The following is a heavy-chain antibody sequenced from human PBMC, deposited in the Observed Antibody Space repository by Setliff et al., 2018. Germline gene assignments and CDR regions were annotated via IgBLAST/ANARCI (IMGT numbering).Heavy chain of an antibody. D-gene: IGHD3-16*02. Sequence: ASVKVSCKASGYSFSTYAMSWIRQAPGQGLEWMGWINTNTGNPSYAQGFTGRFVFSLDTSVSTAYLQISSLEPEDTAMYYCARASRFATIVWKGDYYMDVWG. J-gene: IGHJ6*03. CDR2: INTNTGNP. V-gene: IGHV7-4-1*02. CDR3: ARASRFATIVWKGDYYMDV. CDR1: GYSFSTYA.